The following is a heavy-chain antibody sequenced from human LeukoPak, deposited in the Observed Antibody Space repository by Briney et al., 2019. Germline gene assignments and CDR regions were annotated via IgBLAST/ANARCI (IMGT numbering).Heavy chain of an antibody. J-gene: IGHJ4*02. CDR1: GFTFSSYW. V-gene: IGHV3-74*01. CDR3: ARARSSWGGKDY. Sequence: GGSLRLSCEASGFTFSSYWMHWVRQAPGKGLVWVSRINSDGSSTSYADSVKGRFTISRDNAKNTLYLQMNSLRAEDTAVYYCARARSSWGGKDYWGQGTLVTVSS. CDR2: INSDGSST. D-gene: IGHD6-13*01.